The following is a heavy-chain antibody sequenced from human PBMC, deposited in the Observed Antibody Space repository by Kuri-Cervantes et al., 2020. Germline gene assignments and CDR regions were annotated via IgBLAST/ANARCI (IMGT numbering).Heavy chain of an antibody. CDR1: GYTLTSYD. CDR2: INPNSGGT. J-gene: IGHJ6*02. Sequence: ASVKVSCKASGYTLTSYDINWVRQATGQGLEWMGWINPNSGGTNYAQKFQGRVTMTRDTSISTAYMELSRLRSDDTAVYYCARDRSLGYYGSGSYYNPLYYYYGMDVWGQGTTVTVSS. CDR3: ARDRSLGYYGSGSYYNPLYYYYGMDV. V-gene: IGHV1-2*02. D-gene: IGHD3-10*01.